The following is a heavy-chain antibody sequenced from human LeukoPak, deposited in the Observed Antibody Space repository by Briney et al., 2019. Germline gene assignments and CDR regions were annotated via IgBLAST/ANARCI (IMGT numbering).Heavy chain of an antibody. CDR3: ARDQYSSSLFYYYYYMDV. J-gene: IGHJ6*03. CDR1: GFTFSSYN. V-gene: IGHV3-21*01. CDR2: ISSSSSYI. D-gene: IGHD6-6*01. Sequence: GGSLRLSCAASGFTFSSYNMNWVRQAPGKGLEWVSSISSSSSYIYYADSVKGRFTISRDNAKNSLYLQMNSLRAEDTAVYYCARDQYSSSLFYYYYYMDVWGKGTTVTVSS.